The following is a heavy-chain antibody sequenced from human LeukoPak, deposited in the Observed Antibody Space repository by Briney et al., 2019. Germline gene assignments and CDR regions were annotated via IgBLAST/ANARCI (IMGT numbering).Heavy chain of an antibody. D-gene: IGHD5-18*01. CDR2: IYYSGST. Sequence: SETLSLTCTVSGGSISSSSYYWGWIRQPPGKGLEWIGYIYYSGSTYYNPSLKSRVTISVDTSKNQFSLKLSSVTAADTAVYYCAREEVRGYSYGYYAFDIWGQGTMVTVSS. V-gene: IGHV4-39*07. J-gene: IGHJ3*02. CDR1: GGSISSSSYY. CDR3: AREEVRGYSYGYYAFDI.